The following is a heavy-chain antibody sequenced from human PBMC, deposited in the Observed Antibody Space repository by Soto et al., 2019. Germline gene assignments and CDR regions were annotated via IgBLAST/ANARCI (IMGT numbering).Heavy chain of an antibody. V-gene: IGHV2-5*02. D-gene: IGHD6-19*01. CDR3: APRPIVVSGTRGFAWFDP. J-gene: IGHJ5*02. CDR2: IYCDDAK. Sequence: QVTLKESGPTLVKPTQTLTLTCTFSGFSLSASGVAVGWSRQPPGKALECLALIYCDDAKRYSPSLKSRLTITKDTSKYQVVLTMTNVDPVDTATYYCAPRPIVVSGTRGFAWFDPWGEGTLVTVSS. CDR1: GFSLSASGVA.